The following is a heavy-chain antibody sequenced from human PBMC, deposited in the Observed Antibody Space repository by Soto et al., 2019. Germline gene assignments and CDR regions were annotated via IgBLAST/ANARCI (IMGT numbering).Heavy chain of an antibody. Sequence: SVKVSCKASGGTFSSYAISWVRQAPGQGLEWMGGIIPIFGTANYAQKFQGRVTITADESTSTAYMELSSLRSEDTAVYYCARVGTGYYDSSGSPGAFDIWGQGTMVTVAS. CDR1: GGTFSSYA. CDR3: ARVGTGYYDSSGSPGAFDI. CDR2: IIPIFGTA. D-gene: IGHD3-22*01. V-gene: IGHV1-69*13. J-gene: IGHJ3*02.